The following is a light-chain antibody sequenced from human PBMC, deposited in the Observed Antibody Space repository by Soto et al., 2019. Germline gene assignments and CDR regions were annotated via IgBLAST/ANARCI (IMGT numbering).Light chain of an antibody. J-gene: IGKJ1*01. Sequence: EIVLTQSPGTLSLSPGERATLSCRASEIITTRFIAWYQQKRGQAPRLVIWGASRRATGIPDRFSGSGSGTDFTLTVSRLEPEDFAVYYCQQYSSSPLTFGQGTKVEVK. CDR3: QQYSSSPLT. CDR1: EIITTRF. V-gene: IGKV3-20*01. CDR2: GAS.